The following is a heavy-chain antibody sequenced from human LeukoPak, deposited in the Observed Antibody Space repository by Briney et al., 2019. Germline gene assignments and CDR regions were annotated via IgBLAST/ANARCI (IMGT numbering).Heavy chain of an antibody. CDR3: ARHRAYSSSSPFDY. Sequence: PSETLSLTCTVSGASISSYYWSWIRQPPGKGLEWIGYIYYTGSTNYNPSLRGRVTMFVDMSKNQFSLRLSSVTAADAAVYYCARHRAYSSSSPFDYWGQGTLVTVSS. J-gene: IGHJ4*02. D-gene: IGHD6-6*01. CDR1: GASISSYY. V-gene: IGHV4-59*08. CDR2: IYYTGST.